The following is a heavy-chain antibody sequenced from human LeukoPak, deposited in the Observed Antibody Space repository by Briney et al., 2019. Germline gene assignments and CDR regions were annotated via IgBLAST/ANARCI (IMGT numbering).Heavy chain of an antibody. J-gene: IGHJ3*02. Sequence: GASVKVSCKASGYTFTSYYVHWVRQAPGQGLEWMGIINPSGGSTSYAQKFQGRVTMTRDTSTSTVYMELSSLRSEDTAVYYCARDWNGGAFDIWGQGTMVTVSS. CDR2: INPSGGST. V-gene: IGHV1-46*01. CDR1: GYTFTSYY. CDR3: ARDWNGGAFDI. D-gene: IGHD1-1*01.